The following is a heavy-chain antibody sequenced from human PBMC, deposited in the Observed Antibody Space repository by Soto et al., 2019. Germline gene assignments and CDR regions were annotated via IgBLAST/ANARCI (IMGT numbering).Heavy chain of an antibody. V-gene: IGHV4-4*07. J-gene: IGHJ6*02. D-gene: IGHD3-3*01. CDR3: ARDARYDFWSGYYGYGMDV. CDR1: GGTISGYY. Sequence: ETLSLTCSVSGGTISGYYWTWIRRPAGQGLEWIVRIDSSGNNTSNPSLQSRVTMSLDTSNNQFSLRVSSVTAADTPVYYCARDARYDFWSGYYGYGMDVWGQGSRVTVCS. CDR2: IDSSGNN.